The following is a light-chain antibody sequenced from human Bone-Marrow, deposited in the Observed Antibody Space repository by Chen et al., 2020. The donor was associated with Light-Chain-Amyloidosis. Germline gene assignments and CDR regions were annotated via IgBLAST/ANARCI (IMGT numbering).Light chain of an antibody. Sequence: SYELTQPPSVSVSPGQTARTTCPGDDLPTKHAYWYQQKPGQAPVLVIHRDTERPSGISERFSGSSSGTTATLTISGVQAEDEADYHCQSADSSGTYEVIFGGGTKLTVL. J-gene: IGLJ2*01. CDR3: QSADSSGTYEVI. CDR2: RDT. CDR1: DLPTKH. V-gene: IGLV3-25*03.